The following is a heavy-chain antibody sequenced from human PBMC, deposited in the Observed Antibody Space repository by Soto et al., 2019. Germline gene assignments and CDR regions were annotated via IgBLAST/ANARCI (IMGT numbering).Heavy chain of an antibody. CDR2: IWYDGSNK. V-gene: IGHV3-30*02. Sequence: GGSLRLSCAASGFTFSSYGMHWARQAPGQGLEWVAVIWYDGSNKYYADSVKGRFTISRDNSKNTLYLQMNSLRAEDTAVYYCAKDVDIAATISYGMDVWGQGTTVTVSS. CDR3: AKDVDIAATISYGMDV. CDR1: GFTFSSYG. J-gene: IGHJ6*02. D-gene: IGHD5-12*01.